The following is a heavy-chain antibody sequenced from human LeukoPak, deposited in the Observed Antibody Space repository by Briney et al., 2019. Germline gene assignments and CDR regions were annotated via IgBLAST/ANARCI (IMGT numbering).Heavy chain of an antibody. J-gene: IGHJ4*02. D-gene: IGHD3-3*01. CDR3: ARDLLEFGVVTRPPY. CDR2: INPNSGGT. V-gene: IGHV1-2*06. Sequence: ASVKVSCKASGYTFTGYYMHWVRQAPGQGLEWMGRINPNSGGTNYAQKFQGRVTMTRDTSISTAYMGLSRLRSDDTAVYYCARDLLEFGVVTRPPYWGQGTLVTVSS. CDR1: GYTFTGYY.